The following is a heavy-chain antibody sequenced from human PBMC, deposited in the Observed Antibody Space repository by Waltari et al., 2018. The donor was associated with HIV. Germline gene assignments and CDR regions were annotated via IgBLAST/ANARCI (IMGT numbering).Heavy chain of an antibody. Sequence: EVQLVESGGGLVQPGRSLRLSCAASGFTFDDYAMHWVRQAPGKGLEWVAGISWNSGSIGYEGSGKGRFTISRDNAKNSVYLEMNSLRTEDTALYYCAKGPFDYWGQGTLVTVSS. J-gene: IGHJ4*02. V-gene: IGHV3-9*01. CDR2: ISWNSGSI. CDR1: GFTFDDYA. CDR3: AKGPFDY.